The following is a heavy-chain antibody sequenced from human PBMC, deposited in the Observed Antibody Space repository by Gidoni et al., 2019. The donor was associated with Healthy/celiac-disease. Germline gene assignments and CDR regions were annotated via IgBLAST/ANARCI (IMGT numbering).Heavy chain of an antibody. CDR1: GGSISSSSYY. CDR3: ATSSYCSGGSCYPT. V-gene: IGHV4-39*01. J-gene: IGHJ5*02. CDR2: IYYSGST. Sequence: QLQLQESGPGLVKPSETLSLTCTVSGGSISSSSYYWGWIRQPPGKGLEWIGSIYYSGSTYYNPSLKSRVTISVDTSKNQFSLKLSSVTAADTAVYYCATSSYCSGGSCYPTWGQGTLVTVSS. D-gene: IGHD2-15*01.